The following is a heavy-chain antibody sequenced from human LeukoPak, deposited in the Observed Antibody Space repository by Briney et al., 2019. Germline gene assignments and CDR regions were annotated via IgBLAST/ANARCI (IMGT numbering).Heavy chain of an antibody. Sequence: GGSLRLSCAAPGFTFSDHYMDWVRQAPGKGLEWVGRTRDKANSYTTEYAASVKGRFTISRDDSKNSLYLQMNSLKTEDTAVYYCARDVSMDIGGSDCWGPGTLVTVSS. V-gene: IGHV3-72*01. J-gene: IGHJ4*02. D-gene: IGHD2-2*03. CDR3: ARDVSMDIGGSDC. CDR2: TRDKANSYTT. CDR1: GFTFSDHY.